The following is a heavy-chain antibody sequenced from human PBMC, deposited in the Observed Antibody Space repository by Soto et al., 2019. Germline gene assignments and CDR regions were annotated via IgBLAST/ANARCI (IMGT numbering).Heavy chain of an antibody. CDR3: TTDNMPENTSPRSHH. CDR2: LKRKSDGGSS. D-gene: IGHD2-2*01. V-gene: IGHV3-15*01. CDR1: GFTFSNAW. J-gene: IGHJ1*01. Sequence: GGCVRLSCAASGFTFSNAWLSWVRQAAGKGLDWVSRLKRKSDGGSSDDAAPVKDRFTISVDDSRNTLFLQMNKLRTEETAVYSCTTDNMPENTSPRSHHWGQGTLVTVSS.